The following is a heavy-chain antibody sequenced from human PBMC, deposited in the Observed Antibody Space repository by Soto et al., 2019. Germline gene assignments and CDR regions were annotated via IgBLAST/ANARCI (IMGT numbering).Heavy chain of an antibody. V-gene: IGHV3-43*01. CDR2: ISWDGGSA. CDR1: GFTFDEYT. Sequence: PGGSLRLSCADSGFTFDEYTMHWVRQAPGKGLEWVSLISWDGGSASYADSEGGRFTITRDYNKNSLYLQMNSLSADDAALYYCAKDISSPSRLFPFWGQVTLVTVSS. J-gene: IGHJ4*02. CDR3: AKDISSPSRLFPF. D-gene: IGHD6-6*01.